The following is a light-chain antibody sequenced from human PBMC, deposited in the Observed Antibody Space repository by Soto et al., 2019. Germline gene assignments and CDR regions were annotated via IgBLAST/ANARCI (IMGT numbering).Light chain of an antibody. CDR3: CSYAGSSTAYV. Sequence: QSALTQPASVSGSPGQSITISCTGTSSDVGSYNLVSWYQRHPGKAPKLMIYEVSKRPSGVSNRFSGSKSGNTASLTISGLQAEDEADYYCCSYAGSSTAYVFGTGTKVTVL. CDR2: EVS. CDR1: SSDVGSYNL. J-gene: IGLJ1*01. V-gene: IGLV2-23*02.